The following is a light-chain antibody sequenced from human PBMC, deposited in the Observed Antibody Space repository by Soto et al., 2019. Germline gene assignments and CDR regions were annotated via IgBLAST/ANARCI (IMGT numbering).Light chain of an antibody. J-gene: IGKJ2*01. CDR2: TAS. CDR3: QLLHTYPYT. CDR1: AGISNF. V-gene: IGKV1-9*01. Sequence: IHLTQSPSFLSASVGDRVTITCRASAGISNFLAWYQQKPGKAPELLIYTASTLRSGVPSRFSGSGSGTEFTLTISSLQPEDFATFYCQLLHTYPYTFGQGTRLDI.